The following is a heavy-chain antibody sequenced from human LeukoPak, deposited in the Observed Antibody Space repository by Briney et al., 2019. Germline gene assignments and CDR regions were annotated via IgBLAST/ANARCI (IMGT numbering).Heavy chain of an antibody. V-gene: IGHV3-7*01. CDR3: ERDTYGSGSYDY. CDR1: GFTFSSYW. CDR2: IKQEGSEK. J-gene: IGHJ4*02. D-gene: IGHD3-10*01. Sequence: PGGSLRLSCAASGFTFSSYWMSWVRQAPGKGLEWVGNIKQEGSEKYYVDSVKGRFTISRDNAKNSLYLQMNSLRAEDTAVYYCERDTYGSGSYDYWGQGTLVTVSS.